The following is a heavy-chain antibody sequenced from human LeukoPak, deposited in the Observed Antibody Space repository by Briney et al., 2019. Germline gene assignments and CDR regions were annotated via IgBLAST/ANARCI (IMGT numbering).Heavy chain of an antibody. CDR2: IYYSGST. D-gene: IGHD6-13*01. CDR3: ARDEESAAYGMDV. J-gene: IGHJ6*02. V-gene: IGHV4-59*01. Sequence: SETLSLTCTVSGGSISSYYWSWIRQPPGKGLEWIGYIYYSGSTNNNPSLKSRVTISVDTSKNQFSLKLSSVTAADTAVYYCARDEESAAYGMDVWGQGTTVTVSS. CDR1: GGSISSYY.